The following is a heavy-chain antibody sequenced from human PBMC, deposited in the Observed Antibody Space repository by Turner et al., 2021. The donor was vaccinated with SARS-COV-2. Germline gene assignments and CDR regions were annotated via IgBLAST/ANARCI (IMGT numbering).Heavy chain of an antibody. V-gene: IGHV3-33*01. Sequence: QVQLVESGGGVVQPGRSLRLSCAASGFIFTHYGMHWVRQAPGKGLDWVAIIWYDGSNKYYADSVKGRFTISRDNSMNTVDLQMNSLREEDSAVYYCARDVLKKEVAGTSDNWFDPWGQGTLVTVS. J-gene: IGHJ5*02. D-gene: IGHD6-19*01. CDR2: IWYDGSNK. CDR3: ARDVLKKEVAGTSDNWFDP. CDR1: GFIFTHYG.